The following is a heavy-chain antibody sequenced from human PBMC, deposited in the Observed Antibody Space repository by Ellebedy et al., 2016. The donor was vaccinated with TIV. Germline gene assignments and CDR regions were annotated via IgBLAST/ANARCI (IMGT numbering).Heavy chain of an antibody. CDR1: GFTFRNFA. CDR3: AKLDSSGYYYGRFVY. D-gene: IGHD3-22*01. J-gene: IGHJ4*02. V-gene: IGHV3-23*01. CDR2: ISSSGVST. Sequence: GGSLRLSCAASGFTFRNFAMTWVRQAPGRGLEWVSSISSSGVSTDYADSVRGRVTISRDNSKNTLYLQMNSLRADDTALYYCAKLDSSGYYYGRFVYWGQGTLVTVSS.